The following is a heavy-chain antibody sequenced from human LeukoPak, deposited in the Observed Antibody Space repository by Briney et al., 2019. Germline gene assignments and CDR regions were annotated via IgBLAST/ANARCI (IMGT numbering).Heavy chain of an antibody. CDR3: ARDLIRITIFGVVITNWFDP. J-gene: IGHJ5*02. V-gene: IGHV4-34*01. CDR1: GGSFSGYY. D-gene: IGHD3-3*01. Sequence: SETLSLTCAVYGGSFSGYYWSWIRQPPGKGLEWIGSIYHSGSTYYNPSLKSRVTISVDTSKNQFSLKLSSVTAADTAVYYCARDLIRITIFGVVITNWFDPWGQGTLVTVSS. CDR2: IYHSGST.